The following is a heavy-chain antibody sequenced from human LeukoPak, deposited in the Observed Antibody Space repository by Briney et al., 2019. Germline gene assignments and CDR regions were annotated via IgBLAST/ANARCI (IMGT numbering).Heavy chain of an antibody. J-gene: IGHJ6*02. CDR1: GFDFNSAW. D-gene: IGHD2-2*01. Sequence: GGSLRLSCVVSGFDFNSAWMTWVRQAPGKGLEWVGLIKSRGGGGTADYAAPVRDRFTISRDDSKNTLYLQMNSLRAEDTAVYYCARPAFDQGVQDDWGQGATVTVSS. CDR2: IKSRGGGGTA. CDR3: ARPAFDQGVQDD. V-gene: IGHV3-15*01.